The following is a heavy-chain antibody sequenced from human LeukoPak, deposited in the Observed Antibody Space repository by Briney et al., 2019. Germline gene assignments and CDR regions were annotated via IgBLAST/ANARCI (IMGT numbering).Heavy chain of an antibody. V-gene: IGHV4-59*01. CDR3: ARDQVYWFDP. Sequence: PSETLSLTCTVSGGSISSYYWSWIRQPPGKGLEWIGYIYYSGSTNYNPSLKSRVTISVDTSKNQFSLKLSSVTAADTAVYYCARDQVYWFDPWGQGTLVTVSS. CDR1: GGSISSYY. J-gene: IGHJ5*02. CDR2: IYYSGST.